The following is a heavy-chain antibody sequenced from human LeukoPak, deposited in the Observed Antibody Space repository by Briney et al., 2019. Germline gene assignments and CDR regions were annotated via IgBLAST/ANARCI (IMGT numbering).Heavy chain of an antibody. CDR1: GFTFSSYA. V-gene: IGHV3-23*01. D-gene: IGHD1-26*01. J-gene: IGHJ5*02. CDR2: ISGSGGST. CDR3: ARTLGGSYYQWFDP. Sequence: GGSLRLSCAASGFTFSSYAMSWVRQASGKGLEWVSAISGSGGSTYYADSVKGRFTISRDNSKNTLYLQINSLRAEDTAVYYCARTLGGSYYQWFDPWGQGTLVTVSS.